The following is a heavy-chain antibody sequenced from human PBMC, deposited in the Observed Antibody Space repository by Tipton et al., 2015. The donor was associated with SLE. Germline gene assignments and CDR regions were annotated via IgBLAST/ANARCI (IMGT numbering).Heavy chain of an antibody. Sequence: TLSLTCAVYGGSFSGYHWTWIRPPPGQGLEWTGEIAETGRPNYNPSLQSRVTISLDTSKGQFSLILNSLTAADTAVYYCARGPFQRWPPGAYWGQGTLVTVSS. CDR1: GGSFSGYH. J-gene: IGHJ4*02. V-gene: IGHV4-34*01. CDR3: ARGPFQRWPPGAY. D-gene: IGHD6-19*01. CDR2: IAETGRP.